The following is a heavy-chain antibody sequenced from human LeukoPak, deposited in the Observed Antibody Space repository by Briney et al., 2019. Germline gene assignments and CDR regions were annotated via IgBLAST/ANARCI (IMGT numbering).Heavy chain of an antibody. Sequence: GGSLRLSCAASGFTFSSYWMSWVRQAPGKGLEWVANIKQDGSEKYYVDSVKGRFTISRDNAKNSLYLQMNSLRAEDTAVYYCARDAPPPYYDFWSGYYKGGNFDYWGQGTLVTISS. D-gene: IGHD3-3*01. CDR3: ARDAPPPYYDFWSGYYKGGNFDY. J-gene: IGHJ4*02. CDR1: GFTFSSYW. V-gene: IGHV3-7*01. CDR2: IKQDGSEK.